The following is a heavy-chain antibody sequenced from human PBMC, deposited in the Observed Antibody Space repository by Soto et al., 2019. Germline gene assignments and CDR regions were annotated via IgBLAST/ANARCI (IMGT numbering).Heavy chain of an antibody. CDR2: INHSGST. D-gene: IGHD2-21*01. CDR1: GGSFSGYY. V-gene: IGHV4-34*01. Sequence: QVQLQQWGAGLLKPSETLSLTCAVYGGSFSGYYWSWIRQPPGKGLEWIGEINHSGSTNYNPSLKSQVTISVDTSKNQFSLKLSSVTAADTAVYYCARGAHSRYFDLWGRGTLVTVSS. CDR3: ARGAHSRYFDL. J-gene: IGHJ2*01.